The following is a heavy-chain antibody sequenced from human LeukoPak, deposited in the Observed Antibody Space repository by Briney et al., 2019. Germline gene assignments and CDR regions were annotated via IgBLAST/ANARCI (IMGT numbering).Heavy chain of an antibody. CDR1: GYTFTSYA. V-gene: IGHV1-3*04. J-gene: IGHJ6*04. CDR3: ARDYYDILTGYPQGMDV. Sequence: ASVKVSCKASGYTFTSYAMHWVRQAPGQRLEWMGWINTGNGNTKYSQKFQGRDTITRDTSANTTYMELSSLRSEDTAVYYCARDYYDILTGYPQGMDVWGKGTTVTVSS. D-gene: IGHD3-9*01. CDR2: INTGNGNT.